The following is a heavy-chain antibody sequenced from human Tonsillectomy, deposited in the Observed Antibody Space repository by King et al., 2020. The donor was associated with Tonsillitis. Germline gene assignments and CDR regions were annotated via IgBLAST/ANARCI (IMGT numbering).Heavy chain of an antibody. CDR3: ARGSGPGYYFDL. CDR1: GFTVSSNY. CDR2: IYSGSST. J-gene: IGHJ4*02. V-gene: IGHV3-53*04. Sequence: VQLVESGGGLVQPGGSLRLSCAASGFTVSSNYMSWVRQAPGEGLEWVSVIYSGSSTYYADSVKGRFTISRRSSKNTLYLQMNSLRAEDTAVYYCARGSGPGYYFDLWGQGTLVTVSS. D-gene: IGHD1-1*01.